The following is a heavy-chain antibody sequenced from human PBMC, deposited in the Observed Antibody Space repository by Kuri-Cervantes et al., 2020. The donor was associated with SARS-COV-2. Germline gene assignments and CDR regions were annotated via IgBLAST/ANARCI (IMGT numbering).Heavy chain of an antibody. V-gene: IGHV3-11*01. CDR2: ISSSGSTI. Sequence: GRSLRLSCAASGFTFTDYYMSWIRQAPGKGLEWVSYISSSGSTIYYADSVKGRFTISRDNTKNSLYLQMNSLRAEDTAVYYCARAPPPASPRGGMDVWGQGTTVTVSS. D-gene: IGHD2-2*01. CDR1: GFTFTDYY. CDR3: ARAPPPASPRGGMDV. J-gene: IGHJ6*02.